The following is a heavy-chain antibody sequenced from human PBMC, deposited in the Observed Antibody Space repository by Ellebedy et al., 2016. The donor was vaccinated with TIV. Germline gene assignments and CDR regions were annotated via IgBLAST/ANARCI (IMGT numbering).Heavy chain of an antibody. CDR3: ASLTYCSGGSCYLGTFDI. V-gene: IGHV5-10-1*01. Sequence: GGSLRLSCKGSGYSFTNYWINWVRQMPGKGLEWMGRIDPSDSSINYNPSFQGHVTISADKSIGTAYLQWSSLKASETAMYYCASLTYCSGGSCYLGTFDIWGQGTMVTVSS. CDR1: GYSFTNYW. D-gene: IGHD2-15*01. CDR2: IDPSDSSI. J-gene: IGHJ3*02.